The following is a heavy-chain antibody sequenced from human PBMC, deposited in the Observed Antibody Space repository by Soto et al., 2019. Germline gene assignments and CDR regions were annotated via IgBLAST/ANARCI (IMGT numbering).Heavy chain of an antibody. J-gene: IGHJ4*02. D-gene: IGHD1-26*01. CDR2: IYYSGST. CDR1: GGSISSSSYY. V-gene: IGHV4-39*01. CDR3: ARPGSYLTTDFDY. Sequence: SETLSLTCTVSGGSISSSSYYWGWIRQPPGKGLEWIGSIYYSGSTYYNPPLKSRVTISVDTSKNQFSLKLSSVTAADTAVYYCARPGSYLTTDFDYWGQGTLVTVSS.